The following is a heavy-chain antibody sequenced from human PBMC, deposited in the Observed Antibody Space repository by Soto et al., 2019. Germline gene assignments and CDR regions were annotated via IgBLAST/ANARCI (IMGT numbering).Heavy chain of an antibody. CDR2: ISWNSGSI. D-gene: IGHD7-27*01. Sequence: EVQLVESGGGLVQPGRSLRLSCAASGFTFDDYAMHWVRQAPGKGLEWVSGISWNSGSIGYADSVKGRFTISRDNAKNSLYLQMNSLRTEDTALYYCAKDTGWGMCYYYYMDVWGKGTTVTVSS. CDR1: GFTFDDYA. CDR3: AKDTGWGMCYYYYMDV. V-gene: IGHV3-9*01. J-gene: IGHJ6*03.